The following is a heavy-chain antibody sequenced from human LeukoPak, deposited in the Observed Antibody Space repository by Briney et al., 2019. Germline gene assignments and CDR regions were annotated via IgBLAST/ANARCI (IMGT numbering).Heavy chain of an antibody. Sequence: ASVKVSCKASGYTFTSYDIKWVRQATGQGLEWMGWMNPNSGNTGYAQKFQGRVTITRNTSISTAYMELSSLRSEDTAVYYCARDGFGELSGNPFDIWGQGTMVTVSS. CDR2: MNPNSGNT. CDR1: GYTFTSYD. J-gene: IGHJ3*02. D-gene: IGHD3-10*01. CDR3: ARDGFGELSGNPFDI. V-gene: IGHV1-8*03.